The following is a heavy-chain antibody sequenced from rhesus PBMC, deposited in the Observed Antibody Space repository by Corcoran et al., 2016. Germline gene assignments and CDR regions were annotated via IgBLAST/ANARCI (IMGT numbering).Heavy chain of an antibody. CDR1: GYTFTDYY. Sequence: EVQLVQSEAEVKKPGASVKISCKASGYTFTDYYLHWVLQAPGKGLEWMGRVDPEDGEADYAQKFQDRVTITRDTSTDTAYMELSGLRSEDTAVYYCATGVYSFDYWGQGVLVTVSS. V-gene: IGHV1-111*01. CDR2: VDPEDGEA. J-gene: IGHJ4*01. CDR3: ATGVYSFDY. D-gene: IGHD3-16*01.